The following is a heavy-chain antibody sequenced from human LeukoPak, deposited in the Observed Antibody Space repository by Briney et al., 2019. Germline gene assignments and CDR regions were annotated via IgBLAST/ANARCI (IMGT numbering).Heavy chain of an antibody. D-gene: IGHD6-13*01. Sequence: PSETLSLTCAVYGGSFSGYCWSWIRQPPGKGLEWIGEINHSGSTNYNPSLKSRVTISIDTSKNQFSLRLSSVTAADTAVYYCAKPGIAAAGTRNNWFDPWGQGTLVTVSS. J-gene: IGHJ5*02. CDR2: INHSGST. V-gene: IGHV4-34*01. CDR1: GGSFSGYC. CDR3: AKPGIAAAGTRNNWFDP.